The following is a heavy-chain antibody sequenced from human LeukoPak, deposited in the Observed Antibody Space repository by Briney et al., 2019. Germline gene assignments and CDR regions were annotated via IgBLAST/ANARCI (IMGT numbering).Heavy chain of an antibody. CDR2: IIPIFGTA. J-gene: IGHJ4*02. D-gene: IGHD3-10*01. V-gene: IGHV1-69*13. CDR1: GGTFSSYA. CDR3: ATYGSGSYEFDYSFDY. Sequence: GASVKVSCKASGGTFSSYAISWVRQAPGQGLEWMGGIIPIFGTANYAQKFQGRVTITADESTSTAYMELSSLRSEDTAVYYCATYGSGSYEFDYSFDYWGQGTLVTVSS.